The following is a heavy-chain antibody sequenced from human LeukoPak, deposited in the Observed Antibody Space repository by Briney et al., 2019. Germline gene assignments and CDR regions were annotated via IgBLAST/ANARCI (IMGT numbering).Heavy chain of an antibody. CDR1: GFTLSGYS. Sequence: PGGSLRLSCAASGFTLSGYSMHWVRQAPGKGLEWVAVVSYGRDNKYYADSVRGRFTISRDNSKNTLYLQLNSLRPEDTAVYYCARDPFGGKIFDYWGQGTLATVSS. J-gene: IGHJ4*02. V-gene: IGHV3-30*04. D-gene: IGHD3-10*01. CDR2: VSYGRDNK. CDR3: ARDPFGGKIFDY.